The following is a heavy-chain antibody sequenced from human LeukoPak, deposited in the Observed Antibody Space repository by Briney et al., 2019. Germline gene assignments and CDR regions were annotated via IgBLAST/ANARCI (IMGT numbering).Heavy chain of an antibody. CDR3: AKTQKDPLLRLQRFDP. CDR1: GFTFSSYA. D-gene: IGHD3-3*01. CDR2: ISGSGGST. Sequence: PGGSLRLSCAASGFTFSSYAMSWVRQAPGKGLEWGSAISGSGGSTYYADSVKGRFTISRDNSKNTLYLQMNSLRADDTAVYYCAKTQKDPLLRLQRFDPWGQGTLVTVSS. J-gene: IGHJ5*02. V-gene: IGHV3-23*01.